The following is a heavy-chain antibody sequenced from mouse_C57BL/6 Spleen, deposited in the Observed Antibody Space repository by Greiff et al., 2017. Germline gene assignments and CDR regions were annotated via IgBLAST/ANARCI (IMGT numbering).Heavy chain of an antibody. V-gene: IGHV1-81*01. CDR1: GYTFTSYG. CDR2: IYPRSGNT. D-gene: IGHD1-1*01. CDR3: ARGIYYYGSSSD. J-gene: IGHJ2*01. Sequence: VQLQESGAELARPGASVKLSCKASGYTFTSYGISWVKQRTGQGLEWIGEIYPRSGNTYYNEKFKGKATLTADKSSSTAYMERRSLTSEDSAVYFCARGIYYYGSSSDWGQGTTLTGSS.